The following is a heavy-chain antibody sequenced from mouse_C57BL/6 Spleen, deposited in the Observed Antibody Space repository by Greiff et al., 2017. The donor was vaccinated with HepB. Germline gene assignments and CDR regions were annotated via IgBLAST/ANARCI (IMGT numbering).Heavy chain of an antibody. CDR2: INPNYGTT. J-gene: IGHJ4*01. Sequence: VQLKESGPELVKPGASVKISCKASGYSFTDYNMNWVKQSNGKSLEWIGVINPNYGTTSYNQKFKGKATLTVDQSSSTAYMQLNSLTSEDSAVYYCARGYSNSYYAMDYWGQGTSVTVSS. CDR1: GYSFTDYN. D-gene: IGHD2-5*01. CDR3: ARGYSNSYYAMDY. V-gene: IGHV1-39*01.